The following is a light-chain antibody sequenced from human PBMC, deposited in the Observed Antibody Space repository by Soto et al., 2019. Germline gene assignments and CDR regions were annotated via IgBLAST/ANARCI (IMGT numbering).Light chain of an antibody. CDR2: DAS. CDR1: QSVRSR. Sequence: EIGLTQSPATLSVSPGERATLSCRASQSVRSRFSWYRQSPGQAARHLLYDASSTATGVPARFSGSGSGTEFALTISSLQSEDFADYYCQQYDTWPFTFGGGTKVDI. V-gene: IGKV3-15*01. J-gene: IGKJ4*01. CDR3: QQYDTWPFT.